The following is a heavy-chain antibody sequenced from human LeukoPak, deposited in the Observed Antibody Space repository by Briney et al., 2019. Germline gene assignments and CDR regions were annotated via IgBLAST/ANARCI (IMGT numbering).Heavy chain of an antibody. CDR3: AKDGGYYYDSSGYYSFGYFDY. D-gene: IGHD3-22*01. CDR1: GFTFSSYG. V-gene: IGHV3-30*18. J-gene: IGHJ4*02. Sequence: PGGSLRLSCAASGFTFSSYGMHWVRQAPGKGLEWVAVISYDGSNKYYADSVKGRFTISRDNSKNTLYLQMSSLRAEDTAVYYCAKDGGYYYDSSGYYSFGYFDYWGQGTLVTVSS. CDR2: ISYDGSNK.